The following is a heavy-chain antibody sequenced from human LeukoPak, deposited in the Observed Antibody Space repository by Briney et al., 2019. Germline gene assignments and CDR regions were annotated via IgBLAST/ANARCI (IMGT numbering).Heavy chain of an antibody. D-gene: IGHD3-10*01. CDR2: INHSGST. Sequence: PSETLSLTCAVYGGSFSGYYWSWIRQPPGKGPEWIGEINHSGSTNYNPSLKSRVTISVDTSKNQFSLKLSSVTAADTAVYYCARRNSYYYGSGSHLGYFDYWGQGTLVTVSS. V-gene: IGHV4-34*01. CDR1: GGSFSGYY. J-gene: IGHJ4*02. CDR3: ARRNSYYYGSGSHLGYFDY.